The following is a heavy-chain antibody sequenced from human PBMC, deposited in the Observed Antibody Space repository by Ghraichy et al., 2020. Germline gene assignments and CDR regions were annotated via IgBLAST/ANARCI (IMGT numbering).Heavy chain of an antibody. CDR2: INHSGST. J-gene: IGHJ4*02. CDR1: GGSFSGYY. CDR3: ARDPSFLRFLGSLTYYFDY. V-gene: IGHV4-34*01. D-gene: IGHD3-3*01. Sequence: SETLSLTCAVYGGSFSGYYWSWIRQPPGKGLEWIGEINHSGSTNYNPSLKSRVTISVDTSKNQFSLKLSSVTAADTAVYYCARDPSFLRFLGSLTYYFDYWGQGTLVTVSS.